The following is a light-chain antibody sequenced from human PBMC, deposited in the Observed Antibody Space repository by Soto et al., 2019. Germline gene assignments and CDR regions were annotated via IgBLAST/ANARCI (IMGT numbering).Light chain of an antibody. CDR2: GAS. Sequence: EIVLTQSPGTLSLSPGERATLSYRASQSVSSSSLAWYQHKPGQAPRLLIYGASSSATGIPDRFSGSGSGTDFSLTISRLQPEYFAVYYCLQFDNSPLYTFGQGTKLEIK. V-gene: IGKV3-20*01. CDR1: QSVSSSS. J-gene: IGKJ2*01. CDR3: LQFDNSPLYT.